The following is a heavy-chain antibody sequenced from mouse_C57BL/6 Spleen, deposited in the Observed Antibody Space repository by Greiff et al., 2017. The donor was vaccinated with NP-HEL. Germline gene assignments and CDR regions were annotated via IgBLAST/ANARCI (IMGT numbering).Heavy chain of an antibody. V-gene: IGHV1-62-2*01. CDR1: GYTFTEYT. Sequence: VQLQQSGAELVKPGASVKLSCKASGYTFTEYTIHWVKQRSGQGLEWIGWFYPGSGSTKYNEKFKDKATLTADKSSSTAYMELSSLTSEDSAVYFCASRRLLQSWFAYWGQGTLVTVSA. CDR2: FYPGSGST. CDR3: ASRRLLQSWFAY. D-gene: IGHD1-1*01. J-gene: IGHJ3*01.